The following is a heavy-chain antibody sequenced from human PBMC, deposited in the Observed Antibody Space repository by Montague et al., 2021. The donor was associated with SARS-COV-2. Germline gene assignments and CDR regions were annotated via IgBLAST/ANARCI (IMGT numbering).Heavy chain of an antibody. Sequence: FLRLSCAASGFTFSSFEMTWVRQAPGKGLEWISHISDSGRTTFYADSVKGRFTVSRDNAKNSLYLQMNSLRAEDTALYFCAGDQGYSYGFCHWGQGTLVTVSS. D-gene: IGHD5-18*01. CDR1: GFTFSSFE. CDR2: ISDSGRTT. J-gene: IGHJ4*02. V-gene: IGHV3-48*03. CDR3: AGDQGYSYGFCH.